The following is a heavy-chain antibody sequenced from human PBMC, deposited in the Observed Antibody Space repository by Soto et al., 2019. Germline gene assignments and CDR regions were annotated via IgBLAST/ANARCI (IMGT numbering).Heavy chain of an antibody. J-gene: IGHJ6*02. Sequence: QVQLVQSGAEVKKPGSSVKFSCKASGGTFSSYAISCVRQAPGQGLEWMGGIIPIFGTANYAQKFQGRVKITADESTSTAYMELSSLRSEDTAVYYCASEYCSGGSCYGYYYYGMDVWGQGTTVNVSS. CDR3: ASEYCSGGSCYGYYYYGMDV. D-gene: IGHD2-15*01. CDR2: IIPIFGTA. CDR1: GGTFSSYA. V-gene: IGHV1-69*01.